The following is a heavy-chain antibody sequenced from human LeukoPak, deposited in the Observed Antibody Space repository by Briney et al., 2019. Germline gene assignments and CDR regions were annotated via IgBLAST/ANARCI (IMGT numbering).Heavy chain of an antibody. CDR3: ASPIVVVPAEDAFDI. D-gene: IGHD2-2*01. Sequence: SETLSLTCTVSGGSISSSSYYWGWIRQPPGKGLEWIGSIYHSGSTYYNLSLKSRVTIAVETSKNQFSLKLSPVTAADTAVYYCASPIVVVPAEDAFDIWGQGTMVTVSS. J-gene: IGHJ3*02. CDR1: GGSISSSSYY. CDR2: IYHSGST. V-gene: IGHV4-39*07.